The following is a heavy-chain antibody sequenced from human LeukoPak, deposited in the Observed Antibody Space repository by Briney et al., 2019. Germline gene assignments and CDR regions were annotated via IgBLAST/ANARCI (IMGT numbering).Heavy chain of an antibody. J-gene: IGHJ4*02. CDR1: GFTFSSYG. D-gene: IGHD1-26*01. CDR2: ISAGGDST. CDR3: AKGGVVGAKMTDY. Sequence: GGSLRLSCAASGFTFSSYGMHWVRQAPGKGLEWVSIISAGGDSTYYADSVKGRFTISRDSSKDTLYLQMNSLRVEDTAVYYCAKGGVVGAKMTDYWGQGALVTVSS. V-gene: IGHV3-23*01.